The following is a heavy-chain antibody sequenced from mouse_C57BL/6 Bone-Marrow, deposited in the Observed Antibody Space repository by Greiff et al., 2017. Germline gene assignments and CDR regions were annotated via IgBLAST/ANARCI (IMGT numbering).Heavy chain of an antibody. D-gene: IGHD2-3*01. V-gene: IGHV14-3*01. J-gene: IGHJ2*01. Sequence: EVQLQQSVAELVRPGASVKLSCTASGFNIKNTYMHWVKQRPEQGLEWIGRIDPANGNTKYAPKFQGKATITADKSSNTAYLQLSILTSEDTAIYYCARAHFYDGYYGYFDYWGQGTTLTVSS. CDR3: ARAHFYDGYYGYFDY. CDR2: IDPANGNT. CDR1: GFNIKNTY.